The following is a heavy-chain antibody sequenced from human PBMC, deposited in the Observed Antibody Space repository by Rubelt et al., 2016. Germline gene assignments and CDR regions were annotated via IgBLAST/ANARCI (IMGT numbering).Heavy chain of an antibody. D-gene: IGHD3-3*01. V-gene: IGHV4-34*01. CDR3: ARGGYDLWSGYFFKY. CDR1: GGSFSNYY. CDR2: VYYNDRI. J-gene: IGHJ4*02. Sequence: MRRQQWGAGLFRPSQTLSLTCGVYGGSFSNYYWTWIRQPPGKGLEWIGGVYYNDRINYNPSLKSRVSISVDTSKNQFSLKLTSVTAADTAVYYCARGGYDLWSGYFFKYWGQGSLVTVSS.